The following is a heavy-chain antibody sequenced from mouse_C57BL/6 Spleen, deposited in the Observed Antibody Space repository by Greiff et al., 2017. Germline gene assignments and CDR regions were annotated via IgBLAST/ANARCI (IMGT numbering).Heavy chain of an antibody. V-gene: IGHV1-7*01. Sequence: VQLQQSGAELAKPGASVKLSCKASGYTFTSYWMHWVKQRPGQGLEWIGYINPSSGYTKYTQKFKDKATLTADNSSRPAYMPLSSLTYEDSAVYYCASSAWEGYYFDYWGQGTTLTVSS. CDR1: GYTFTSYW. J-gene: IGHJ2*01. CDR2: INPSSGYT. D-gene: IGHD4-1*01. CDR3: ASSAWEGYYFDY.